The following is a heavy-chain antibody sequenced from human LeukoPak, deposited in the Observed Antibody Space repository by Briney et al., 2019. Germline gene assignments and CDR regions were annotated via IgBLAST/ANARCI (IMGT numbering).Heavy chain of an antibody. J-gene: IGHJ4*02. Sequence: SVKVSCKASGGTFSNHAISWVRQAPGQGLEWMGGIIPMFRTANYAQKFQGRVTITADESTSTAYMELSSLRSEDTAVYYCARRGFYDEMTEDFDYWGQGTLVTVSS. CDR1: GGTFSNHA. D-gene: IGHD3-16*01. CDR2: IIPMFRTA. V-gene: IGHV1-69*13. CDR3: ARRGFYDEMTEDFDY.